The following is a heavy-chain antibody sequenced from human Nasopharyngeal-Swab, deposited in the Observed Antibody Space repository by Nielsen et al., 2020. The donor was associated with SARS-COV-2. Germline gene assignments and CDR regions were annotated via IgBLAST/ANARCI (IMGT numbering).Heavy chain of an antibody. CDR2: ISSSSSYI. D-gene: IGHD3-22*01. Sequence: ISQPPGKGLEWDLSISSSSSYIYYADSVKGRFTISRDNAKNSIYLQMNSLRAEDTAVYYCAKPLKNYYDSSGPYDGFNIWGQGTLVTVSS. J-gene: IGHJ3*02. V-gene: IGHV3-21*01. CDR3: AKPLKNYYDSSGPYDGFNI.